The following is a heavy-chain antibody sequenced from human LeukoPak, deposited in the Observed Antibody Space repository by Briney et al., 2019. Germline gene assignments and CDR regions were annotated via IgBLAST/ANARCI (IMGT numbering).Heavy chain of an antibody. CDR1: GGSISSSSYY. Sequence: SETLSLTCTVSGGSISSSSYYWSWIRQPAGKGLEWIGRIYTSGSTNYNPSLKSRVTISVDTSKNQFSLKLSSVTAADTAVYYCARDPSGLHWFDPWGQGTLVTVSS. CDR3: ARDPSGLHWFDP. D-gene: IGHD3-22*01. V-gene: IGHV4-61*02. CDR2: IYTSGST. J-gene: IGHJ5*02.